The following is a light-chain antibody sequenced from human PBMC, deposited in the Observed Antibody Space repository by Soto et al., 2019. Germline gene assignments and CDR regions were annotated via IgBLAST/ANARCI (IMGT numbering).Light chain of an antibody. V-gene: IGKV3-11*01. CDR1: RSVSSY. Sequence: EIVLTQSPGTLSLSPGERATLSCRASRSVSSYLAWYQQKPGQAPRLLIYDASTRATGIPARFSGSGSGTDFALTISSLEPEDSAVYYCQQRSNWPSITFGQGTRLEI. J-gene: IGKJ5*01. CDR2: DAS. CDR3: QQRSNWPSIT.